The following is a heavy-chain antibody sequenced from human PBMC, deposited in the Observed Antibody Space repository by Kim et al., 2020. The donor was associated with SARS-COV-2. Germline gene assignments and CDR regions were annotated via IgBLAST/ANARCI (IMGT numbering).Heavy chain of an antibody. Sequence: SETLSLTCAVYGWSFSGYYWSWIRQPPGKGLEWIGEINHSGSTNYNPSLKSRVTRSVDTSKNQCSLKLSSVTAADTAVYYCARVLAAAGTGDLVDYWGQGTLVTVSS. D-gene: IGHD6-13*01. CDR3: ARVLAAAGTGDLVDY. CDR1: GWSFSGYY. V-gene: IGHV4-34*01. J-gene: IGHJ4*02. CDR2: INHSGST.